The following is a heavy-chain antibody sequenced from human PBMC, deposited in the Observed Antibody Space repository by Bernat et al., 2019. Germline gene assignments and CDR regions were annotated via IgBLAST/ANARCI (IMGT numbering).Heavy chain of an antibody. CDR2: INPSGGST. Sequence: QMQLVQSGAEVKKPGASVKVSCKASGYTFTSYYMHWVRQAPGQGLEWMGIINPSGGSTSYAQKFQGRVTMTRDTSTSTVYMELSSLRSEDTAVYYCAAVPDYYGSGSDHDYWGQGTLVTVSS. V-gene: IGHV1-46*03. CDR3: AAVPDYYGSGSDHDY. CDR1: GYTFTSYY. D-gene: IGHD3-10*01. J-gene: IGHJ4*02.